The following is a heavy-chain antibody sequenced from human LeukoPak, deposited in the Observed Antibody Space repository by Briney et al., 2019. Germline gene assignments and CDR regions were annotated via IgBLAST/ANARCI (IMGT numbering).Heavy chain of an antibody. CDR3: AREMEGEYGSGTFFDL. CDR1: EFVFSDYY. J-gene: IGHJ4*02. CDR2: ISDRGSTI. V-gene: IGHV3-11*01. D-gene: IGHD3-10*01. Sequence: GGSLRLSCAASEFVFSDYYMSWIRQAPGKGLEWVSYISDRGSTIYYADSVKGRFTISRDNVKNSLYLQMNGLRAEDTAVYYCAREMEGEYGSGTFFDLWGQGNMVTVSS.